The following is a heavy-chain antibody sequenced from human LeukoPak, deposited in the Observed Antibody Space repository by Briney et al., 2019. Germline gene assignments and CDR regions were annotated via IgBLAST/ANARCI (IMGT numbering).Heavy chain of an antibody. V-gene: IGHV3-21*01. CDR2: ISSSSSYI. Sequence: GGSLRLSCAASGFAFSSYSMNWVPQAPGKGLEWVSSISSSSSYIYYADSVKGRFTISRDNAKNSLYLQMNSLRAEDTAVYYCASEIAVAGPFDYWGQGTLVTVSS. J-gene: IGHJ4*02. CDR1: GFAFSSYS. D-gene: IGHD6-19*01. CDR3: ASEIAVAGPFDY.